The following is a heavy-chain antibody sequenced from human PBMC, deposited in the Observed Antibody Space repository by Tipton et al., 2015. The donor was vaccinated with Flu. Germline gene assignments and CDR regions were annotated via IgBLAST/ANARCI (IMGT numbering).Heavy chain of an antibody. CDR3: AREIPGGATNLDY. D-gene: IGHD2-21*01. J-gene: IGHJ4*02. CDR2: IRGDGDST. CDR1: GFSFSTYA. V-gene: IGHV3-23*01. Sequence: SLRLSCAASGFSFSTYAMTWVRQAPGRGLEWISTIRGDGDSTYYADSVQGRFTISRDNDKRSLYLQMNTLRAEDTAVYYCAREIPGGATNLDYWGQGTLVTVSS.